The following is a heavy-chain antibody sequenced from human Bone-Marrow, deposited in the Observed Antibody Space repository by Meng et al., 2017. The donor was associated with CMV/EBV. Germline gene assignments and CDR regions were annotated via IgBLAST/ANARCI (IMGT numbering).Heavy chain of an antibody. CDR2: IIPILGIA. CDR1: GGTFSSYT. Sequence: SVKVSCKASGGTFSSYTISWVRQAPGQGLEWMGRIIPILGIANYAQKFQGRVTITADKSTSTAYMELSSLRSEDTAVYYCARDDPLDHRSAYWGQGKLVNVSS. V-gene: IGHV1-69*04. CDR3: ARDDPLDHRSAY. J-gene: IGHJ4*02.